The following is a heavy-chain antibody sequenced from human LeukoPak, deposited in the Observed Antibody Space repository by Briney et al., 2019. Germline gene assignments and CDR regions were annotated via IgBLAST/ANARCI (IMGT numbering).Heavy chain of an antibody. V-gene: IGHV4-4*07. CDR3: ARGAANIYYYYLDV. D-gene: IGHD2-15*01. CDR2: IYSSGSA. J-gene: IGHJ6*03. Sequence: SETLSLTCTVSGGSIRNSYWSWIRQPAGKGLEWIWRIYSSGSAGYNPYLKSRVTMSLDTSKNQFSLRLDSVTAADTAVYYCARGAANIYYYYLDVWGSGTTVTVSS. CDR1: GGSIRNSY.